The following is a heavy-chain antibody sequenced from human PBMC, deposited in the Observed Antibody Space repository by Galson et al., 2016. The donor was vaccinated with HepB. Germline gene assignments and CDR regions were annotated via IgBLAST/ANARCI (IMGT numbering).Heavy chain of an antibody. Sequence: QSGAAVKKPGESLRISCQASGYSFTDYWSTWVRPMPAKGLEWLGRIDPRDSDITYSPSFQGRVTTPVARSTSAAYLQWSRLRASDTATYYCARHVHSSSSGADDFWGQGSLVTVSS. CDR3: ARHVHSSSSGADDF. CDR1: GYSFTDYW. CDR2: IDPRDSDI. J-gene: IGHJ4*02. D-gene: IGHD3-22*01. V-gene: IGHV5-10-1*01.